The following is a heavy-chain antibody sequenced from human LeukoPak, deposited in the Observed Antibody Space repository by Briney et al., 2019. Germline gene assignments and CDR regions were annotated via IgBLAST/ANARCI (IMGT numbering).Heavy chain of an antibody. D-gene: IGHD3-10*01. CDR1: GFTFSSYA. J-gene: IGHJ4*02. CDR2: ISGSGGST. CDR3: AKESTDYYGSGSYTYYFDY. V-gene: IGHV3-23*01. Sequence: GGSLRLSCAASGFTFSSYAMSWVRQAPGKGLEWVSAISGSGGSTYYADSVKGRFTISRDNSKNTLYLQMNSLRAEDTAVYYCAKESTDYYGSGSYTYYFDYWGQGTLVTVSS.